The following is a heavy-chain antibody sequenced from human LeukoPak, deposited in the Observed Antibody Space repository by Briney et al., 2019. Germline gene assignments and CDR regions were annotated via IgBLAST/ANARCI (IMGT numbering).Heavy chain of an antibody. CDR1: GFTFSSYE. D-gene: IGHD3-22*01. CDR2: ISSSGSTI. V-gene: IGHV3-48*03. Sequence: GGSLRLSCAASGFTFSSYEMNWVRQAPGKGLEWVSYISSSGSTIYYADSVKGRFTISRDNAKNSLYLQMNSLRVEDTAFYYCARDDLLHRNWFDPWGQGTLVTVSS. J-gene: IGHJ5*02. CDR3: ARDDLLHRNWFDP.